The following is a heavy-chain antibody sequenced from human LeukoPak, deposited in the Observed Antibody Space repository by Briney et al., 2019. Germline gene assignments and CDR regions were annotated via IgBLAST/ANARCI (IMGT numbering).Heavy chain of an antibody. CDR2: ISGSGGST. D-gene: IGHD4-17*01. J-gene: IGHJ4*02. CDR3: AKDLLRDYGDYEQGY. CDR1: GFTFSSYA. V-gene: IGHV3-23*01. Sequence: GGSLRLSCAAAGFTFSSYAMSWVRQAPGKGLEWVSAISGSGGSTYYADSVKGRFTISRDNSKNTLYLQMNSLRAEDTAVYYCAKDLLRDYGDYEQGYWGQGTLVTVSS.